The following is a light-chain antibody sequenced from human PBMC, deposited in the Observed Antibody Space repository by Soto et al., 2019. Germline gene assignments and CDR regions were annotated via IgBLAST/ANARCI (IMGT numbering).Light chain of an antibody. J-gene: IGKJ5*01. CDR1: QSVGRS. Sequence: ETVLTQSPGTLSLSPGERATLSCRASQSVGRSLAWYQQKPGQAPRLLIYDTSNRATGIPARFSGSGSGTHFTLTISSLQPEDFATYYCQQLHGYPITFGQGTRLEIK. V-gene: IGKV3-11*01. CDR2: DTS. CDR3: QQLHGYPIT.